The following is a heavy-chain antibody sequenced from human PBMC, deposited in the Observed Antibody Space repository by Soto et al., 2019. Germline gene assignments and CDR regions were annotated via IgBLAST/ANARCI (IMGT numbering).Heavy chain of an antibody. J-gene: IGHJ6*03. Sequence: SETLSLTCTVSGGSISSYYWSWIRQPPGKGLEWIGYIYYSGSTNYNPSLKSRVTISVDTSKNQFSLKLSSVTAADTAVYYCAVGATGFHKYYYYYMDVWGKGTTVTVSS. CDR2: IYYSGST. CDR1: GGSISSYY. CDR3: AVGATGFHKYYYYYMDV. D-gene: IGHD1-26*01. V-gene: IGHV4-59*01.